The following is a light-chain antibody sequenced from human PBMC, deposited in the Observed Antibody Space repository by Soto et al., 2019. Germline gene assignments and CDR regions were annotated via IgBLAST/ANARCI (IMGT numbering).Light chain of an antibody. Sequence: DIQMTQSPSSLPASVGDRVTITCRASQSISTHLNWYQQKPGKAPNLLIYAASSLQSGVPSRFSGSGSGTDFTLTISSLQPEDFATYYCQQSYSTPPITFGQGTRLEIK. CDR2: AAS. V-gene: IGKV1-39*01. CDR1: QSISTH. J-gene: IGKJ5*01. CDR3: QQSYSTPPIT.